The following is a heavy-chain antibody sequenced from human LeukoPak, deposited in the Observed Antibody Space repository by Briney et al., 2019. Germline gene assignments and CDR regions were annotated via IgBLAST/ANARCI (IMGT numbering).Heavy chain of an antibody. D-gene: IGHD6-13*01. V-gene: IGHV4-34*01. CDR3: ARHLGGIAAAGLSRYYYYMDV. CDR2: INHSGST. Sequence: SETLSLTCAVYGGSFSGYYWSWIRQPPGKGLEWIGEINHSGSTNYNPSLKSRVTISVDTSKNQFSLKLSSVTAADTAVYYCARHLGGIAAAGLSRYYYYMDVWGKGTTVTISS. J-gene: IGHJ6*03. CDR1: GGSFSGYY.